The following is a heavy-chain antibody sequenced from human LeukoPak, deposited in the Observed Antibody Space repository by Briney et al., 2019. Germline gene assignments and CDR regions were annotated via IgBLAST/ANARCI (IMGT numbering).Heavy chain of an antibody. CDR3: AKDHLPGIVVADRDY. CDR1: GFTVSSNY. V-gene: IGHV3-53*01. D-gene: IGHD6-19*01. J-gene: IGHJ4*02. CDR2: IYSGGST. Sequence: GGSLRLSCAASGFTVSSNYMSWVRQAPGKGLEWVSVIYSGGSTYYADSVKGRFTISRDNSKNTLYLQINSLRAEDTAVYYCAKDHLPGIVVADRDYWGQGTLVTVSS.